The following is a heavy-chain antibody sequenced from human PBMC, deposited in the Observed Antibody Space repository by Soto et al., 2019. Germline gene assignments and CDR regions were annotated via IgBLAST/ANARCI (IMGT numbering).Heavy chain of an antibody. Sequence: GGSLRLSCAASGFTFSSYAMSWVRQAPGKALEWVSAISGSGGSTYYADSVKGRFTISRDNSKNTLYLQMNSLRAEDTAVYYCISHSPEDMIRTWGQGTLVTVSS. D-gene: IGHD2-15*01. CDR2: ISGSGGST. J-gene: IGHJ4*02. V-gene: IGHV3-23*01. CDR1: GFTFSSYA. CDR3: ISHSPEDMIRT.